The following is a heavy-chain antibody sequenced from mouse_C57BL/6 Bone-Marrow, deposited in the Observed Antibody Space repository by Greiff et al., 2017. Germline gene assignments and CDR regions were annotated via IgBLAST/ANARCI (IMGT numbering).Heavy chain of an antibody. V-gene: IGHV5-12*01. CDR3: ARRITTKWYFDV. Sequence: EVQLVESGGGLVQPGGSLKLSCAASGFTFSDYYMYWVRQTPEKRLEWVAYISNGGGSTYYPDTVKGRFTISRDNAKNTLYLQMSRLKSEDTAMYYCARRITTKWYFDVWGTGTTVTVSS. CDR1: GFTFSDYY. D-gene: IGHD1-1*01. CDR2: ISNGGGST. J-gene: IGHJ1*03.